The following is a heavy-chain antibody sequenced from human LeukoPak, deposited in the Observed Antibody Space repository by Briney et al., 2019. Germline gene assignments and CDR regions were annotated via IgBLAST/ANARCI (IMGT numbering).Heavy chain of an antibody. V-gene: IGHV4-59*01. CDR1: GGSITSYY. CDR3: ARLSEYCSGGSCYAYDF. Sequence: ASETLSLTCTVSGGSITSYYWSWLRQPPGKGLEWIGYIYYTGSTNYNPSLKSRVTISVETSNNQFSLKLSSVTAADTAVYYCARLSEYCSGGSCYAYDFWGQGTLVTVSS. J-gene: IGHJ4*02. D-gene: IGHD2-15*01. CDR2: IYYTGST.